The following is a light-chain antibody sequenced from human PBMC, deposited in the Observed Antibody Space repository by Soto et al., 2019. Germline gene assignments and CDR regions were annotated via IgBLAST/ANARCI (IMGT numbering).Light chain of an antibody. CDR1: HSVSSSY. Sequence: EIVLTQSPGTLSSSPGERATLSCRASHSVSSSYVAWYQQKPGQAPRLLIYGASSRATGIPDRFSGSGSATDFTLAISRLEPEDFAVYYCQRYESSPGITFGPGTKVDIK. CDR3: QRYESSPGIT. J-gene: IGKJ3*01. V-gene: IGKV3-20*01. CDR2: GAS.